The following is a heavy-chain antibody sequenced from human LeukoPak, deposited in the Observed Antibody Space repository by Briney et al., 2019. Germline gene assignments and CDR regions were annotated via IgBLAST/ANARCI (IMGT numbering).Heavy chain of an antibody. J-gene: IGHJ6*03. CDR2: ISYDGSNK. CDR1: GFTFSSYA. V-gene: IGHV3-30-3*01. Sequence: PGGSLRLSCAASGFTFSSYAMSWVRQAPGKGLEWVAVISYDGSNKYYADSVKGRFTISRDNSKNTLYLQMNSLRAEDTAVYYCARDGRDGYNYYYYYMDVWGKGTTVTVPS. CDR3: ARDGRDGYNYYYYYMDV. D-gene: IGHD5-24*01.